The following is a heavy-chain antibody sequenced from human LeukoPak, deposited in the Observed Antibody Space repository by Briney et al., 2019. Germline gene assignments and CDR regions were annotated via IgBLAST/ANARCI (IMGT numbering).Heavy chain of an antibody. V-gene: IGHV3-30*02. CDR2: IRYDGSNK. CDR3: AKDLFPRQALNYYDSSGYSAPDY. J-gene: IGHJ4*02. Sequence: AGGSLRLSCAASGFTFSSYAMHWVRQAPGKGLEWVAFIRYDGSNKYYADSVKGRFTISRDNSKNTLYLQMNSLRAEDTAVYCCAKDLFPRQALNYYDSSGYSAPDYWGQGTLVTVSS. CDR1: GFTFSSYA. D-gene: IGHD3-22*01.